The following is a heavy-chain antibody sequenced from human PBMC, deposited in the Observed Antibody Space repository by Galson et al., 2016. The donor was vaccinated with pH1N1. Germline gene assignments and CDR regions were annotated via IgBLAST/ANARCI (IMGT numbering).Heavy chain of an antibody. CDR2: INPDSGGT. CDR3: ARAAGPSYYYGLDV. V-gene: IGHV1-2*06. J-gene: IGHJ6*02. CDR1: GYIFTGKF. Sequence: QSGAEVKKPGASVKVSCKASGYIFTGKFIHWVRQAPGQGLEWMGRINPDSGGTKFAQRFQDRVTLTRDTSMRTAYIELSGLRYDDTAIYYCARAAGPSYYYGLDVWGQGTTVIVSS. D-gene: IGHD6-13*01.